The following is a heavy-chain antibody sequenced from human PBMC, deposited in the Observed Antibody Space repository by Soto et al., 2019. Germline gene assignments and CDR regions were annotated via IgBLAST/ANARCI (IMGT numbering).Heavy chain of an antibody. CDR2: ISGGGDGT. CDR3: AKKGLGSLTTFCSGSGCHYAFDM. Sequence: EVQLLESGGGLVQPGGSLRLSCAASGFTFSSYAMSWVRQPPGKGLEGVSTISGGGDGTYYADSMKGHFTISRDNSKNTLYLQMNSLRAEDTAIYYCAKKGLGSLTTFCSGSGCHYAFDMWGQGTMVTVSS. D-gene: IGHD2-15*01. CDR1: GFTFSSYA. V-gene: IGHV3-23*01. J-gene: IGHJ3*02.